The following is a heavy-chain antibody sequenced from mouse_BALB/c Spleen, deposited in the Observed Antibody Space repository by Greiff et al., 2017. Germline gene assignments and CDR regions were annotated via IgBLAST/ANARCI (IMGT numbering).Heavy chain of an antibody. CDR3: AREGYYDAMDY. Sequence: EVQLQQSGGGLVKPGGSLKLSCAASGFTFSDYYMYWVRQTPEKRLEWVATISDGGSYTYYPDSVKGRFTISRDNAKNNLYLQMSSLKSEDTAMYYCAREGYYDAMDYWGQGTSVTVSS. CDR1: GFTFSDYY. CDR2: ISDGGSYT. D-gene: IGHD1-1*01. V-gene: IGHV5-4*02. J-gene: IGHJ4*01.